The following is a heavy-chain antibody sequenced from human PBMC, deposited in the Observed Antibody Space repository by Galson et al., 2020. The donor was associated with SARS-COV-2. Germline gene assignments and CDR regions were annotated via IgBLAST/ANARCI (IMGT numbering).Heavy chain of an antibody. J-gene: IGHJ6*02. V-gene: IGHV4-61*01. CDR1: GGSVSSGSYY. D-gene: IGHD3-10*01. Sequence: ASETLSLTCTVSGGSVSSGSYYWSWIRQPPGKGLEWIGYIYYSGSTNYNPSLKSRVTISVDTSKNQFSLKLSSVTAADTAVYYCARDPVILLWFGELSHPTPYGMDVWGQGTTVTVSS. CDR3: ARDPVILLWFGELSHPTPYGMDV. CDR2: IYYSGST.